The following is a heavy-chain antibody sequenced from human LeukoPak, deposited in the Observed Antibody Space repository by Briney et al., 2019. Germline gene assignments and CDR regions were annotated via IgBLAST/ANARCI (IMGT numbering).Heavy chain of an antibody. CDR1: GYTFSNYG. CDR2: INPNNANT. CDR3: ASDFPPPHCIRTNCPRGGWSAP. J-gene: IGHJ5*02. Sequence: GASVKVFCKTSGYTFSNYGITCVRQAPGQGLEDMGFINPNNANTAYAPVLQGRVTISTDTSTNTHYLDLRRLPSDDTAVYYCASDFPPPHCIRTNCPRGGWSAPWGQGTLVSVSS. D-gene: IGHD2-2*01. V-gene: IGHV1-18*01.